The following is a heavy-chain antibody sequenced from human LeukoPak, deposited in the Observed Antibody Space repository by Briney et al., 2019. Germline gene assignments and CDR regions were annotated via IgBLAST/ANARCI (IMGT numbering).Heavy chain of an antibody. V-gene: IGHV3-23*01. CDR2: ISGSGAST. CDR3: APDLRGSASSLDD. D-gene: IGHD6-25*01. J-gene: IGHJ4*02. CDR1: GFTFSNYA. Sequence: GGSLRLYCAASGFTFSNYAMSWVRQAPGKGLEWVSLISGSGASTYYPDSVKGRFTISRDNSKNTLSLQMNSLRAEDTAVYYCAPDLRGSASSLDDWGQGTLVTVSS.